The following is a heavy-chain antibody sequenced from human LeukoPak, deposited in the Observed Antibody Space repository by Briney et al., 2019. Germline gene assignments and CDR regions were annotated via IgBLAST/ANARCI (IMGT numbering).Heavy chain of an antibody. CDR2: IYYSGST. CDR3: ARDAIVGATNWFDP. CDR1: DGSISDYS. V-gene: IGHV4-59*01. Sequence: PSETLSLTCTVSDGSISDYSWSWIRQPPGKGLEWIGYIYYSGSTNYNPSLKSRVTISLDTSKNQFSLKLSSATAADTAVYYCARDAIVGATNWFDPWGQGTLVTVSS. D-gene: IGHD1-26*01. J-gene: IGHJ5*02.